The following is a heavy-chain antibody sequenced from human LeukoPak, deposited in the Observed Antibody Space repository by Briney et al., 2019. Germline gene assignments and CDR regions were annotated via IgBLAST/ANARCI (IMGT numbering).Heavy chain of an antibody. Sequence: ASVKVSCKAPGYTFTNYYIYWVRQAPGQGLEWMGIINPSGGITSYAQKFQGRVTWTRDTSTSTVYMELSSLRSEDTAVYYCARDLGSSSWTYYYGMDVWGQGTTVTVSS. V-gene: IGHV1-46*01. J-gene: IGHJ6*02. CDR3: ARDLGSSSWTYYYGMDV. CDR1: GYTFTNYY. D-gene: IGHD6-13*01. CDR2: INPSGGIT.